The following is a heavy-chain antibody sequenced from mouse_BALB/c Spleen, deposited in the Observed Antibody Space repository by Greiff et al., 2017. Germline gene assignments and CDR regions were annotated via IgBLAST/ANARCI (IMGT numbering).Heavy chain of an antibody. D-gene: IGHD2-14*01. V-gene: IGHV5-15*01. CDR1: GFTFSDYG. J-gene: IGHJ1*01. CDR3: ARGVRRGYFDV. Sequence: DVQLVESGGGLVQPGGSRKLSCAASGFTFSDYGMAWVRQAPGKGPEWVAFISNLAYSIYYADTVKGRFTISRDNPKNTLFLQMTSLRSEDTAMYYCARGVRRGYFDVWGAGTTVTVSS. CDR2: ISNLAYSI.